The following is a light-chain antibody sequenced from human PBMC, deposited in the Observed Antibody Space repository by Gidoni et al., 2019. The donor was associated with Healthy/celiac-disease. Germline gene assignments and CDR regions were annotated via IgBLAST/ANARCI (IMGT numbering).Light chain of an antibody. CDR2: LGS. J-gene: IGKJ2*03. V-gene: IGKV2-28*01. CDR3: MQALQTPYS. Sequence: DIEMTQSPLSLPVTPGEPASISCRSSQSLLHSNGYNYLDWYLQKPGQSPQLLIYLGSNRASGVPDRFSGSGSGTDFTLKISRVEAEDVGVYYCMQALQTPYSFXXXTKLEIK. CDR1: QSLLHSNGYNY.